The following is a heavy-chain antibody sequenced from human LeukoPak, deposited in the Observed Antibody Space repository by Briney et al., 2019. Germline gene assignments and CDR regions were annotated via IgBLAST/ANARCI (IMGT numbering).Heavy chain of an antibody. J-gene: IGHJ4*02. CDR3: ARAHNVLLRFGELLPPQADY. CDR2: ISSSSSTI. CDR1: GFTFSTYS. D-gene: IGHD3-10*01. V-gene: IGHV3-48*01. Sequence: GGSLRLSCAASGFTFSTYSVSWVSQAPGKGLEWVSYISSSSSTIYYADSVKGRFTISRDNAKNSLYLQMNRLRAEDTAVYYCARAHNVLLRFGELLPPQADYWGQGTLVTVSS.